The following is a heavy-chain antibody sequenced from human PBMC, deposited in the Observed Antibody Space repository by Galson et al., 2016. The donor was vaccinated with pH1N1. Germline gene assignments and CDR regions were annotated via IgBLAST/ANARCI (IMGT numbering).Heavy chain of an antibody. CDR1: GYTFTSNA. Sequence: SVKASCKASGYTFTSNAMNWVRQAPGQGLEWMGWINTNTGNPTYAQGFTGRFVFSLDTSVSMAYLQISRLKAEDTAVYYCARSYCSSTSCYGGSYYYYGMDVWGQGTTVTVSS. V-gene: IGHV7-4-1*04. D-gene: IGHD2-2*01. CDR3: ARSYCSSTSCYGGSYYYYGMDV. J-gene: IGHJ6*02. CDR2: INTNTGNP.